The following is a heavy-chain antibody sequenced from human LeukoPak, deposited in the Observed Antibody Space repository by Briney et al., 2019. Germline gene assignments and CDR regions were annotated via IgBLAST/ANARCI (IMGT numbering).Heavy chain of an antibody. CDR3: ARVYCSGGSCYSRYYYYYYMDV. Sequence: GESLKISCKGSGYSFTSYWIGWVRQMPGKGLEWMGIIYPGDSDTRYTPSFQGQVTISADKSISPAYLQWSSLKASDTAMYYCARVYCSGGSCYSRYYYYYYMDVWGKGTTVTVSS. J-gene: IGHJ6*03. D-gene: IGHD2-15*01. V-gene: IGHV5-51*01. CDR2: IYPGDSDT. CDR1: GYSFTSYW.